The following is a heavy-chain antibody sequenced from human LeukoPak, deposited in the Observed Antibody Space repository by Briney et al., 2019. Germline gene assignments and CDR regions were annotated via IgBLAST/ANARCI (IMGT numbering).Heavy chain of an antibody. CDR2: ISSSSYI. CDR3: ARENYYDSSGYYGY. J-gene: IGHJ4*02. V-gene: IGHV3-21*01. Sequence: GRSLRLSCAASGFTFSSYTMNWVRQAPGKGLEWVSSISSSSYIYYADSVKGRFTISRDNAKNSLYLQMNSLRAEDTAVYYCARENYYDSSGYYGYWGQGTLVTVSS. D-gene: IGHD3-22*01. CDR1: GFTFSSYT.